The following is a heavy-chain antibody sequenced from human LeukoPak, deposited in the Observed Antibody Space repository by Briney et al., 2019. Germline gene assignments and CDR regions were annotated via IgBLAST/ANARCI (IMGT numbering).Heavy chain of an antibody. V-gene: IGHV1-69*06. CDR1: GGTFSSYA. CDR3: ARRYCSGGSCYLQH. Sequence: ASVKVSCKASGGTFSSYAISWVRQAPGQGLEWMGGIIPIFGTANYAQKFQGRVTITADKSTSTAYMELSSLRSEDTAVYYCARRYCSGGSCYLQHWGQGTLVTVSS. J-gene: IGHJ1*01. CDR2: IIPIFGTA. D-gene: IGHD2-15*01.